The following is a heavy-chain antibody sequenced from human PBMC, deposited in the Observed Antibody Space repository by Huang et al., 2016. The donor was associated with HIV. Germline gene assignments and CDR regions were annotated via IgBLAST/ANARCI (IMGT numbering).Heavy chain of an antibody. CDR2: SNRDGSSS. J-gene: IGHJ4*02. V-gene: IGHV3-74*01. D-gene: IGHD3-22*01. CDR3: VRDPRIQSWLNYFDY. CDR1: GFTFSSYW. Sequence: EVQLVESGGGLVQPGGSLRLSSAASGFTFSSYWMHWFRQAPGKGLVGVSRSNRDGSSSGYADAVKGLFTISRDNAKNTLYLQMNSLRAEDTAVYYCVRDPRIQSWLNYFDYWGQGTLVSVSS.